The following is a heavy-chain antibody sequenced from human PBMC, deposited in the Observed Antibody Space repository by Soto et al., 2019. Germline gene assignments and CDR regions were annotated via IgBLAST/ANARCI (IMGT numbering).Heavy chain of an antibody. CDR1: GYSFTGYY. J-gene: IGHJ5*02. D-gene: IGHD3-22*01. Sequence: QVQLVQSGAEVKKSGASVKISCKASGYSFTGYYIHWVRQAPGQGFEWMGEISPIFGTANYAQKFQGRVTITADKSTSTAYMELSSLRSEDTAVYYCARDRGHSSGPWDWFDPWGQGTLVTVSS. CDR2: ISPIFGTA. CDR3: ARDRGHSSGPWDWFDP. V-gene: IGHV1-69*06.